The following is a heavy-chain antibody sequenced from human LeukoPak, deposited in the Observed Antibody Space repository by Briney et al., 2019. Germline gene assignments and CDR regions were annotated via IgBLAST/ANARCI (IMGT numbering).Heavy chain of an antibody. CDR3: ARVYYYGSGSYYRYFDY. J-gene: IGHJ4*03. D-gene: IGHD3-10*01. CDR2: MNPNSGNT. Sequence: ASVEVSCKASGYTFTSYDINWVRQATGQGLEWMGWMNPNSGNTGYAQKFQGRVTMTRNTSISTAYMELSSLRSEDTAVYYCARVYYYGSGSYYRYFDYWGQGTLVTVSS. V-gene: IGHV1-8*01. CDR1: GYTFTSYD.